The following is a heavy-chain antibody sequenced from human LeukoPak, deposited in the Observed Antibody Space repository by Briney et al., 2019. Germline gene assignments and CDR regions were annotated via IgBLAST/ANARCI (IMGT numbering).Heavy chain of an antibody. CDR1: GGSISSYY. D-gene: IGHD5-12*01. Sequence: SETLSLTCTVSGGSISSYYWSWIRQPPGKGLEWIGYIYYSGSTNYNPSLKSRVTISVDTSKNQFSLKLTSVTAADMAVYYCARDRAQGGSLGYWGQGTLVTVSS. J-gene: IGHJ4*02. CDR2: IYYSGST. V-gene: IGHV4-59*12. CDR3: ARDRAQGGSLGY.